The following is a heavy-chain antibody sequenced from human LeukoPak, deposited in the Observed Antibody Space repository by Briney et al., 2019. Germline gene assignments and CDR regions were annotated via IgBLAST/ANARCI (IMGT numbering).Heavy chain of an antibody. J-gene: IGHJ3*02. CDR1: GGSISSYY. D-gene: IGHD2-2*01. CDR3: ARSRCTSISCASRGAFDI. Sequence: SETLSLTCTVSGGSISSYYWSWIRQPAGKGLELIGRIFPGGSTNYNPSLKSRVTMSVDTSKNQFSLKLSSVTAADTAVYYCARSRCTSISCASRGAFDIWGQGTMVTVSS. CDR2: IFPGGST. V-gene: IGHV4-4*07.